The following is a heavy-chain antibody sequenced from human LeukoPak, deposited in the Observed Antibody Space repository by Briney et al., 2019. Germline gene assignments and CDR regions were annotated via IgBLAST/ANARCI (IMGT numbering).Heavy chain of an antibody. CDR3: ARDGSDYYGSGSYVDY. CDR2: IKQDGSEI. Sequence: GGSLRLSCEASGFSFSNYWMSWVRQAPGKGLEWVANIKQDGSEIYYVDSVRGRFTISRDNAKNSLYLQMNSLRAEDTAVYYCARDGSDYYGSGSYVDYWGQGTLVTVSS. J-gene: IGHJ4*02. CDR1: GFSFSNYW. D-gene: IGHD3-10*01. V-gene: IGHV3-7*01.